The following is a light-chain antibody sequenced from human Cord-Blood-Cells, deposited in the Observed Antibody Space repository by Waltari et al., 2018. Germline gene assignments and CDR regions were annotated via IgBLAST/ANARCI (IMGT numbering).Light chain of an antibody. J-gene: IGLJ2*01. CDR1: SSNIGRKP. Sequence: QSVLTHPPSASGTPGQRVTISCSGSSSNIGRKPVICHQQLPGTAAKLLIYSNNQRPSGVPDRFSGSKSGTSASLAISGLQSEDEADYYCAAWDDSLNGVVFGGGTRLTVL. V-gene: IGLV1-44*01. CDR3: AAWDDSLNGVV. CDR2: SNN.